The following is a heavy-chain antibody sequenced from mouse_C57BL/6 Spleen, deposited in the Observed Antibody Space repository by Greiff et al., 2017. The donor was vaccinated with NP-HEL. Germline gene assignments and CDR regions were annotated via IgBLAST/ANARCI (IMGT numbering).Heavy chain of an antibody. V-gene: IGHV1-54*01. J-gene: IGHJ2*01. CDR2: INPGSGGT. Sequence: VQLQQSGAELVRPGTSAKVSCKASGYAFTNYLIEWVKQRPGQGLEWIGVINPGSGGTNYNEKFKGKATLTADKSSSTAYMQLSSLTSEDSAVYFCARGGGDYFDYWGQGTTLTVSS. CDR1: GYAFTNYL. CDR3: ARGGGDYFDY.